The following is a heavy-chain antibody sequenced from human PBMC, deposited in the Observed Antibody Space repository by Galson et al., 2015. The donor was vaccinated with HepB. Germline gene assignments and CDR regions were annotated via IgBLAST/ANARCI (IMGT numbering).Heavy chain of an antibody. J-gene: IGHJ6*03. CDR1: GYAFTDYV. V-gene: IGHV7-4-1*02. Sequence: CKASGYAFTDYVVNWVRQAPGQGLEWMGWMNTNTGKPTYAPGFAGRFVFSLDTSVTTAYLQISSLETDDTAVYYCARSPLRFLDWLPYYDYYYMDVWGEGTTVTVSS. CDR2: MNTNTGKP. D-gene: IGHD3-3*01. CDR3: ARSPLRFLDWLPYYDYYYMDV.